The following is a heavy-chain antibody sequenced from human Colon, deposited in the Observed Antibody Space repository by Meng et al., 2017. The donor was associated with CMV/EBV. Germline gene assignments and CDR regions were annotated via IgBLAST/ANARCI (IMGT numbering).Heavy chain of an antibody. CDR2: INSDGSIT. Sequence: GGSLRLSCAASGFTFSSYWMHWVRQAPGKGLVWVSRINSDGSITNYADSVKGRFTISRDNAKNTLYLQMNSLRAEDTAVYYCARATVQGINWFDPWGQGTPVTVXS. CDR3: ARATVQGINWFDP. V-gene: IGHV3-74*01. D-gene: IGHD4-17*01. CDR1: GFTFSSYW. J-gene: IGHJ5*02.